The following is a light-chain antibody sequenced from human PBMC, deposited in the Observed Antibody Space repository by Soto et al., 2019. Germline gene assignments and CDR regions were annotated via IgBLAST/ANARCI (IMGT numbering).Light chain of an antibody. Sequence: QSALTQPASVSGSPGQSITISCTGTSSDVGGYDYVSWYQQYPGKAPKLIIYEVTNRPSGVSNRFSGSKSGNTASLTLSGLRAEDEADYYCSSFRSSSTLPYVFGTGTQLTVL. J-gene: IGLJ1*01. CDR3: SSFRSSSTLPYV. CDR2: EVT. CDR1: SSDVGGYDY. V-gene: IGLV2-14*01.